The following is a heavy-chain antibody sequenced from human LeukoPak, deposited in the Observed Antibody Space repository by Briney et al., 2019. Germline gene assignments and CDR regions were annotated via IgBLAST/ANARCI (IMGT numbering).Heavy chain of an antibody. V-gene: IGHV4-4*07. Sequence: PSGTLSLTCTVSGGSISSYYWSWIRQPAGKGLEWIGRIYTSGSTNYNPSLKSRVTMSVDTSKNQFSLKLSSVTAADTAVYYCGKGVPPTHWVKGWDWFDPLGQGTLGTVSS. CDR3: GKGVPPTHWVKGWDWFDP. CDR1: GGSISSYY. D-gene: IGHD7-27*01. J-gene: IGHJ5*02. CDR2: IYTSGST.